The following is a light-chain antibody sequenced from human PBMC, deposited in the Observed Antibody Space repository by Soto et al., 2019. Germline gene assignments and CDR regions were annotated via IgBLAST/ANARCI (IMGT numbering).Light chain of an antibody. CDR3: KSYAGSNNYV. CDR1: KNDIGVYDF. Sequence: QSVLTQPRSASGSPGQSVTISCTGTKNDIGVYDFVSWYQHHPGKAPRLIIYEVVQRPSGVPDRFSGSKSGNTASLTVSGLQAADEADYFCKSYAGSNNYVFGSGKKVTV. CDR2: EVV. V-gene: IGLV2-8*01. J-gene: IGLJ1*01.